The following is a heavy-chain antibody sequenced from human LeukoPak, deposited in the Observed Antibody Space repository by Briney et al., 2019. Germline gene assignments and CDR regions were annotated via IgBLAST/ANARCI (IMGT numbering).Heavy chain of an antibody. CDR1: GFTFSSYA. Sequence: GGSLRLSCAAAGFTFSSYAMSWVRQAPGKGLEWVSAISGSGGSTYYADSVKGRFTISRDNSKNTLYLQMNSLRAEDTAVYYCAKEATLHVDTAMVLFDYWGQGTLVTVSS. V-gene: IGHV3-23*01. CDR3: AKEATLHVDTAMVLFDY. D-gene: IGHD5-18*01. CDR2: ISGSGGST. J-gene: IGHJ4*02.